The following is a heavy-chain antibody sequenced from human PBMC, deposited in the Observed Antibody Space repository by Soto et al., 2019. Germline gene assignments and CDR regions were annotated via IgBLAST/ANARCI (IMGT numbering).Heavy chain of an antibody. CDR2: IVVGSGNT. Sequence: ASVKVSCKASGFTFTSSAMQWVRQARGQRLEWIGWIVVGSGNTNYAQKFQERVTITRDMSTSTAYMELSSLRSEDTAVYYCAADQGITMVRGVMGSYWGQGTLVTVSS. CDR1: GFTFTSSA. V-gene: IGHV1-58*02. D-gene: IGHD3-10*01. CDR3: AADQGITMVRGVMGSY. J-gene: IGHJ4*02.